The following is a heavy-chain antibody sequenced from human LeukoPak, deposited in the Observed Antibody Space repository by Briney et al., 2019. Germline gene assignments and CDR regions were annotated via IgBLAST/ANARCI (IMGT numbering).Heavy chain of an antibody. CDR3: AKDHNRNDVSDAFDI. D-gene: IGHD1-20*01. Sequence: GGSLRLSCAASGFTFEDYAMHWVRQAPGKGLEWVSGISWNSGSIGYADSVKGRFTISRDNAKKYLYLQMNSVRAEDNALYYCAKDHNRNDVSDAFDIWGQGTMVTVSS. CDR1: GFTFEDYA. J-gene: IGHJ3*02. CDR2: ISWNSGSI. V-gene: IGHV3-9*01.